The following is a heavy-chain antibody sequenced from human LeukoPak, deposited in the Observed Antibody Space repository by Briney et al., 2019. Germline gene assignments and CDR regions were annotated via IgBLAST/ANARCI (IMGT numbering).Heavy chain of an antibody. CDR3: VKGSDNDYHGSGSYCPGAGYYFDY. V-gene: IGHV3-9*01. Sequence: PVRSLRLSCAPSGFTLQKYAMLCVQQVPAKSLEGASGINWNSGSKGYAHPAKGQYTNPSNNTKNSVHLHMDILRAEDAALYYWVKGSDNDYHGSGSYCPGAGYYFDYWGQGTVVTVSS. D-gene: IGHD3-10*01. CDR1: GFTLQKYA. J-gene: IGHJ4*02. CDR2: INWNSGSK.